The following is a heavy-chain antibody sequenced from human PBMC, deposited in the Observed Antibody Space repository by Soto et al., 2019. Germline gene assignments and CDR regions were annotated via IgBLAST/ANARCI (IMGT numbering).Heavy chain of an antibody. CDR1: GGSLRNSV. CDR2: VIPILGTA. Sequence: QVQLVQSGAEVKKPGSSAKVSCTASGGSLRNSVISWVRQAPAQRLEWRGGVIPILGTANYAQKFQGRVTMTADEATSTAYMDLSSLSPDDTAVYYCARLGHPGHWGPGTLVIVSS. J-gene: IGHJ4*02. CDR3: ARLGHPGH. V-gene: IGHV1-69*01.